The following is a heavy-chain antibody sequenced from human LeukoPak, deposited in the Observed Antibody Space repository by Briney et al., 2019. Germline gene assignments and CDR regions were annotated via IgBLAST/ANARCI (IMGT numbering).Heavy chain of an antibody. CDR3: AREQSGTYGTFDY. CDR1: GFTFSSYE. D-gene: IGHD1-26*01. J-gene: IGHJ4*02. V-gene: IGHV3-48*03. CDR2: ISSSASTI. Sequence: PGGSLRLSCAASGFTFSSYEMNWARQAPGKGLGWVSYISSSASTIYYADSVKGRFTISRDNAKNSLYLQMNSLRAEDTAVYYCAREQSGTYGTFDYWGQGTLVTVSS.